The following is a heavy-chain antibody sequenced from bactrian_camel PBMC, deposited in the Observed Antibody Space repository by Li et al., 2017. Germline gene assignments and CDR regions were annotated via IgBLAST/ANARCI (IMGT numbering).Heavy chain of an antibody. J-gene: IGHJ4*01. CDR2: IDSDGNI. D-gene: IGHD6*01. CDR1: GHAWRRYC. Sequence: HVQLVESGGGSVETGGSLRLSCVASGHAWRRYCMAWFRQAPGKEREGFAAIDSDGNIKYADSVVGRFTISRDDAKNTLYLQTDSVKSEDTATYCCAAQGLGVCGSRRSYNYFGQGTQVTVS. V-gene: IGHV3S57*01. CDR3: AAQGLGVCGSRRSYNY.